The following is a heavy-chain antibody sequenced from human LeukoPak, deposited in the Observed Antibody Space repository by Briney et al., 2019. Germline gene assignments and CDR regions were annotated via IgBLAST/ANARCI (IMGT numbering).Heavy chain of an antibody. J-gene: IGHJ6*02. CDR1: GFTFSSYW. CDR3: ARDFYDFWSGYYLPYYYYGMDV. V-gene: IGHV3-7*01. D-gene: IGHD3-3*01. CDR2: IKQDGSEK. Sequence: GGSLRLSCAASGFTFSSYWMSWVRQAPGKVLEWVANIKQDGSEKYYVDSVKGRFTISRDNAKNSLYLQMNSLRAEDTAVYYCARDFYDFWSGYYLPYYYYGMDVWGQGTTVTVSS.